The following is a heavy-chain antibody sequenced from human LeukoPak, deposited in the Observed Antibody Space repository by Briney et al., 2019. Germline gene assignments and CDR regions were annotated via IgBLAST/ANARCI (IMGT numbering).Heavy chain of an antibody. Sequence: SETLSLTCAVYGGSFSGYYWSWIRQPPGKGLEWIGEINHSGSTNYNPSLKSRVTMSVDTSKNQFSLKLSSVTAADTAVYYCARSGDPYYYDSSGYYYYLDYWGQGTLVTVSS. CDR2: INHSGST. V-gene: IGHV4-34*01. J-gene: IGHJ4*02. D-gene: IGHD3-22*01. CDR1: GGSFSGYY. CDR3: ARSGDPYYYDSSGYYYYLDY.